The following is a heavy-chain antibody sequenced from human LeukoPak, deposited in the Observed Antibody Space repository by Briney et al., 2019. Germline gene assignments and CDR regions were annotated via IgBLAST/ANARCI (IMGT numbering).Heavy chain of an antibody. CDR3: ARLGYTYGHFDY. CDR2: IYDSGST. Sequence: SETLSLTCSVSGGSISSYYWSWIRQPPGKGLEWLWYIYDSGSTSYNPSLKSRVTISVDTSKNQFSLKLSSVTVADTAVYYCARLGYTYGHFDYWGRGTLVTVSS. CDR1: GGSISSYY. D-gene: IGHD5-18*01. J-gene: IGHJ4*02. V-gene: IGHV4-59*01.